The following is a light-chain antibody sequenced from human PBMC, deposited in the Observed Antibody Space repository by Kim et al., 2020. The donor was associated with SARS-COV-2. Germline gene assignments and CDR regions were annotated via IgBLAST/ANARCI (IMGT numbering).Light chain of an antibody. CDR3: QVWDSSTVV. J-gene: IGLJ2*01. Sequence: SVALGQTARITCGRNNMGSKNVHWYQQKPGQAPVLVIYRDSNRPSGIPERFSGSNSGNTATLTISRAQAGDEADYYCQVWDSSTVVFGGGTQLTVL. CDR2: RDS. V-gene: IGLV3-9*01. CDR1: NMGSKN.